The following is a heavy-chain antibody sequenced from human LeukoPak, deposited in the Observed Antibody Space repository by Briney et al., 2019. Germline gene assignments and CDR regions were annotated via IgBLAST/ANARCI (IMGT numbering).Heavy chain of an antibody. CDR3: VNYDTTTGQSDY. D-gene: IGHD1-26*01. J-gene: IGHJ4*02. CDR1: GFTFSRYW. CDR2: IKQDGSEK. Sequence: GGSLRLSCGASGFTFSRYWMSWVRQAPGKGLEWVANIKQDGSEKHYVDSVKGRFTISRDNAENSLFLQMNNLRVEDTAIYYCVNYDTTTGQSDYWGQGTLVTVSS. V-gene: IGHV3-7*01.